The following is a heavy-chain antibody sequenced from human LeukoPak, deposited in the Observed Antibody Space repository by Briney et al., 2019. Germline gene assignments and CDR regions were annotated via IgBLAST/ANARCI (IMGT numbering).Heavy chain of an antibody. CDR3: ARAYSNSWYQ. D-gene: IGHD6-13*01. J-gene: IGHJ4*02. Sequence: GESLEISCQGSGYTFTSYWIGWVRQLPGKGLERMGIIYPGDSDTRYSPSFQGQVTISADKSISTAYLQWSSLKASDTSMYYCARAYSNSWYQWGQGTLVTVSS. CDR1: GYTFTSYW. CDR2: IYPGDSDT. V-gene: IGHV5-51*01.